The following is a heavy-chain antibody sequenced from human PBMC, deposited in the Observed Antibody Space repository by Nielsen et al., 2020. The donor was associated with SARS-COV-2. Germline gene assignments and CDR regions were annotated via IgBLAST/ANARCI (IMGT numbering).Heavy chain of an antibody. J-gene: IGHJ3*02. V-gene: IGHV3-9*01. D-gene: IGHD3-22*01. CDR1: GFTFTDYW. Sequence: SLKISCAASGFTFTDYWMNWVRQAPGKGLEWVSGISWNSGSIAYADSVKGRFTISRDNAKNSLYLQMNSLRAEDTALYYCAKGVGISSGYLGYDAFDIWGQGTMVTVSS. CDR2: ISWNSGSI. CDR3: AKGVGISSGYLGYDAFDI.